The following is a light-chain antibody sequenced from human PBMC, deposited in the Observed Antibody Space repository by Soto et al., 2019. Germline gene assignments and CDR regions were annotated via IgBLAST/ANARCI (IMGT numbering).Light chain of an antibody. Sequence: DIQLTQSPALLSASVGDRVTITCRASRDIDSYLAWYQLKPGKGPKLLIYDASTLQSEAPSSFSGSGSVTEFTLTISSLQPEDFATYYCQQLNIYPQTFGQGTKVEIK. CDR3: QQLNIYPQT. CDR1: RDIDSY. CDR2: DAS. V-gene: IGKV1-9*01. J-gene: IGKJ1*01.